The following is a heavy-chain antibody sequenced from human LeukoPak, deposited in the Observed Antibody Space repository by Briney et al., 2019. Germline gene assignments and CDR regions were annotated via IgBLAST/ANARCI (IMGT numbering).Heavy chain of an antibody. CDR1: GGPFCGYC. V-gene: IGHV4-34*01. CDR3: ARRARDSLVTYYYFDD. Sequence: SETLSLMCAVYGGPFCGYCGRWMRQPPGKGLEGGGDIKRSGSNNYNPSLTSRATTSVDTSNKKFPLMLSSVTAAVTAVYCCARRARDSLVTYYYFDDWGQGTLVTVSS. J-gene: IGHJ4*02. CDR2: IKRSGSN. D-gene: IGHD2-21*02.